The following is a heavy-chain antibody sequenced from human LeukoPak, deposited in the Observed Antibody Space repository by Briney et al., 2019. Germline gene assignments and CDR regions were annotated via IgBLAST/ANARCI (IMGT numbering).Heavy chain of an antibody. CDR1: GGSISSSNDY. Sequence: KPSETLSLTCTVSGGSISSSNDYWGWIRQPPGKGLQWVGSIYYSGSTYYNPSLRSRVSISVAPSKNQFSLKLNSVTAADTAVYYCARLRQRAPVGRGGYERLFYFEYWGQGTQVTVSS. CDR3: ARLRQRAPVGRGGYERLFYFEY. V-gene: IGHV4-39*01. J-gene: IGHJ4*02. CDR2: IYYSGST. D-gene: IGHD5-24*01.